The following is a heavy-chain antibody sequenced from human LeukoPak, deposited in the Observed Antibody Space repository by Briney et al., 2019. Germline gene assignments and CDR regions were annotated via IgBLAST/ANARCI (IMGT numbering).Heavy chain of an antibody. D-gene: IGHD6-13*01. J-gene: IGHJ6*03. CDR1: GFTFDDYG. Sequence: PGGSLRLSCAASGFTFDDYGMSWVRQAPGKGLEWVSGINWNGGSTGYADSVKGRFTISRDSAKNSLYLQMNSLRAEDTALYYCAREGYSSSWSDYYYYMDVWGKGTTVTVSS. CDR2: INWNGGST. V-gene: IGHV3-20*04. CDR3: AREGYSSSWSDYYYYMDV.